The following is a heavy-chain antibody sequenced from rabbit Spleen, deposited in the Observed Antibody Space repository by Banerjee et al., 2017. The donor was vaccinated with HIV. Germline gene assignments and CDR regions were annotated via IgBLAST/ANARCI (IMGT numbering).Heavy chain of an antibody. CDR3: ARGPPYAGYTTYGYVYFNL. V-gene: IGHV1S7*01. J-gene: IGHJ4*01. D-gene: IGHD7-1*01. CDR2: IDPVFGST. CDR1: GFDFSGYY. Sequence: QLVESGGGLVQPGGSLKLSCKASGFDFSGYYLSWVRQAPGKGLEWIGYIDPVFGSTYYASWVNGRFTISSDNAQNTLYLQLKSLTAADTATYFCARGPPYAGYTTYGYVYFNLWGPGTLVTVS.